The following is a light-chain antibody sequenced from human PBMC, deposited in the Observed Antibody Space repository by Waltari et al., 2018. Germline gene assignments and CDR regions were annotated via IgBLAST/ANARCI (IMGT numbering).Light chain of an antibody. V-gene: IGLV2-23*02. CDR3: ASYASSLTGVL. J-gene: IGLJ2*01. Sequence: QSALTQPAAVSGSPGKTITISCTGTSGDIGSYDLVSWYQHHPDKAPKLIIYEINKRPSGVSNRFSGSKSGHTASLTISGLLAEDEADYYCASYASSLTGVLFGGGTRLTVL. CDR2: EIN. CDR1: SGDIGSYDL.